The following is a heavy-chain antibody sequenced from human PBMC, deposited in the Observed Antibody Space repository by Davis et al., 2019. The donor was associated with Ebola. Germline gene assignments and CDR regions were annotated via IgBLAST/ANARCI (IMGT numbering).Heavy chain of an antibody. CDR3: AKGGSGWPSDYSYGMGV. V-gene: IGHV3-23*01. Sequence: GGSLRLSCAASGSTFSSFAMTWARQAPGKGLEWVSAITSSGGSTYYADSVKGRFTISRDNSKNTLYLQMNSLTVEDTAVYYCAKGGSGWPSDYSYGMGVWGKGTTVTVSS. CDR1: GSTFSSFA. J-gene: IGHJ6*04. D-gene: IGHD6-19*01. CDR2: ITSSGGST.